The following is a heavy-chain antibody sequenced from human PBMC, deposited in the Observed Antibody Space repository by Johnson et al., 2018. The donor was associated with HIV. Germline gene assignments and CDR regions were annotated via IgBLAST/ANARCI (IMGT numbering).Heavy chain of an antibody. V-gene: IGHV3-30*03. Sequence: VQLVESGGGVVQPGRSLRLSCAASGFTFSSYGMHWVRQAPGKGLEWVAVISYDGSNKYYADSVKGRFTISRDNSKNTLYLQMNSLRAEDTAVYYCARVDRPYYYDSSDAPNASDIWGQGTMVTVSS. J-gene: IGHJ3*02. CDR2: ISYDGSNK. CDR1: GFTFSSYG. CDR3: ARVDRPYYYDSSDAPNASDI. D-gene: IGHD3-22*01.